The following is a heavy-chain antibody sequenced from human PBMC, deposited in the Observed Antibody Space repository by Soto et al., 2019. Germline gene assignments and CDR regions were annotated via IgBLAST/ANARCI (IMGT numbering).Heavy chain of an antibody. J-gene: IGHJ5*02. CDR2: MNPNSGNT. D-gene: IGHD6-19*01. Sequence: QVQLVQSGAEVKKPGASVKVSCKASGYTFTSYDINWVRQATGQGLEWMGWMNPNSGNTGYAQKFQGRVTMTRNTSISTAYMELSSLRSEDTAVYCWARAPNSSGWYYWFDPWGQGTLVTVSS. V-gene: IGHV1-8*01. CDR1: GYTFTSYD. CDR3: ARAPNSSGWYYWFDP.